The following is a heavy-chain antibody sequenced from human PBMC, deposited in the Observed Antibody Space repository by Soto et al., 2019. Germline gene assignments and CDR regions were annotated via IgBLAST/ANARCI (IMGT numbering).Heavy chain of an antibody. D-gene: IGHD6-6*01. J-gene: IGHJ6*02. Sequence: GESLKISCKGSGYSFAGYWITWVRQKPGKGLEWMGRIDPSDSQTYYSPSFRGHVTISVTKSITTVFLQWSSLRASDTAMYYCAGRAAPYGMDVWGQGTMVTVSS. CDR1: GYSFAGYW. V-gene: IGHV5-10-1*01. CDR2: IDPSDSQT. CDR3: AGRAAPYGMDV.